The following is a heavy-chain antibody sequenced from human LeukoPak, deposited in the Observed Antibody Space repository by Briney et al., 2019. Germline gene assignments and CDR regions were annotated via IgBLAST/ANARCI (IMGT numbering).Heavy chain of an antibody. CDR3: AKNIAAAAHPPSPVDY. CDR1: GFTFSSYG. Sequence: PGGSLRLSCAASGFTFSSYGMHWVRQAPGKGLEWVAVIWYDGSNKYYADSVKGRFTISRDNSKNTLYLQMNGLRAEDTAVYYCAKNIAAAAHPPSPVDYWGQGTLVTVSS. CDR2: IWYDGSNK. J-gene: IGHJ4*02. D-gene: IGHD6-13*01. V-gene: IGHV3-33*06.